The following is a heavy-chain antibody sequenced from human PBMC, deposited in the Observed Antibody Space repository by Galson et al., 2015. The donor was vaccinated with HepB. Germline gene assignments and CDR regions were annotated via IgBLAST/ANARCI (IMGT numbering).Heavy chain of an antibody. D-gene: IGHD2-2*01. Sequence: LSLTCDVSGASISSGNWWSWVRQPPGKGLEWIGEIYHGEGTNYNPSLKSRVFISLDKSRNQFSLRLNSVTAADTAVYYCAKTFCGSTNCFYFDEWGQGTLVTVSS. CDR3: AKTFCGSTNCFYFDE. V-gene: IGHV4-4*02. CDR2: IYHGEGT. J-gene: IGHJ4*02. CDR1: GASISSGNW.